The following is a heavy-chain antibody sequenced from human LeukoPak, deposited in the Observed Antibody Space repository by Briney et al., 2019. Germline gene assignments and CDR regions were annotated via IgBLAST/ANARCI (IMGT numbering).Heavy chain of an antibody. J-gene: IGHJ1*01. V-gene: IGHV3-11*06. CDR1: GVTFSDYY. Sequence: GGSLRLSCAASGVTFSDYYMSWIRQAPGKGLEWVSSISSSSSYIYYADSVKGRFTISRDNAKNSLYLQMNSLRAEDTAVYYCARAEGYCSSTSCYGYFQHWGQGTLVTVSS. CDR3: ARAEGYCSSTSCYGYFQH. CDR2: ISSSSSYI. D-gene: IGHD2-2*01.